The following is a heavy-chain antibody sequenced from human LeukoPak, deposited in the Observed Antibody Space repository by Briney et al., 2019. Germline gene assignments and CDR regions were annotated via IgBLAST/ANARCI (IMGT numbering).Heavy chain of an antibody. Sequence: ASVKVSCKASGYTFTSYYMHWVRQAPGQGLEWMGIINPSGGSTSYARKFQGRVTMTRDTSTSTVYMELSSLRSEDTAVYYCARVPHIAAAGDYWGQGTLVTVSS. CDR1: GYTFTSYY. CDR3: ARVPHIAAAGDY. CDR2: INPSGGST. J-gene: IGHJ4*02. V-gene: IGHV1-46*01. D-gene: IGHD6-13*01.